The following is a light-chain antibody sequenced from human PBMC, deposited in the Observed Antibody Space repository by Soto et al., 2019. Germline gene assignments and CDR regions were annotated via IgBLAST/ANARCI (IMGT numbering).Light chain of an antibody. CDR3: QQSYSTPLIT. CDR2: AAS. V-gene: IGKV1-39*01. J-gene: IGKJ5*01. Sequence: DIQMTQSPSSLSASVGDRVIVTCRASRSINTYLNWYQQKPGKAPKLLIYAASSLQSGVPSRFSGSGSGTDFTLTISSLQPEDFATYYCQQSYSTPLITFGQGTRLEIK. CDR1: RSINTY.